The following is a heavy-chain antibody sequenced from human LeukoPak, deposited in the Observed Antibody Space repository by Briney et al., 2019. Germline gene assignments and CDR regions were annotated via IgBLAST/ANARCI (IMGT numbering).Heavy chain of an antibody. Sequence: GGSLRLSCAASGFTFSSYAMSWVRQAPGKGLEWVSAISGSGGSTYYADSVKGRFTISRDNSKNTLYLQMNSLRAEDTAVYYCARGYGYSYGWYKNWGQGTLVTVSS. J-gene: IGHJ4*02. D-gene: IGHD5-18*01. CDR2: ISGSGGST. CDR1: GFTFSSYA. V-gene: IGHV3-23*01. CDR3: ARGYGYSYGWYKN.